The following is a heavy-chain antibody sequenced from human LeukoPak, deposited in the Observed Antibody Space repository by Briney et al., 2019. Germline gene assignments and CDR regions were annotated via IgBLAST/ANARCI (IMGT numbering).Heavy chain of an antibody. CDR2: ISGSGGST. J-gene: IGHJ4*02. V-gene: IGHV3-23*01. CDR3: AKALAAAGTGNYFDY. D-gene: IGHD6-13*01. CDR1: GLTFSTNA. Sequence: GGSLRLSCAASGLTFSTNAMTWVRQAPGRGLEWVSAISGSGGSTYYADSVKGRFTISRDNSKNTLYLQMNSLRAEDTAVYYCAKALAAAGTGNYFDYWGQGTLVTVSS.